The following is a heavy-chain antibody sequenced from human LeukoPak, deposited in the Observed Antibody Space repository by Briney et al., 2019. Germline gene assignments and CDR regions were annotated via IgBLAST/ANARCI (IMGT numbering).Heavy chain of an antibody. D-gene: IGHD1-26*01. J-gene: IGHJ4*02. CDR3: TRRPVVGAALRTYYFDY. CDR2: IYYGGTT. V-gene: IGHV4-39*01. CDR1: GGSISSSNYY. Sequence: SETLSLTCTVSGGSISSSNYYSGWVRQPPGKGLEWIGSIYYGGTTYYNPSLKSRVTISVDTSRHQFSLKLSSVTAADTAVYYCTRRPVVGAALRTYYFDYWGQGALVTVSS.